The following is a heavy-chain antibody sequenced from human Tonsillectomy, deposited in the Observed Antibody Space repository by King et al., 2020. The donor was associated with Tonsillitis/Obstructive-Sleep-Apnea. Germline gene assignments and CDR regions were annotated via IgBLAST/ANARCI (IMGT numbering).Heavy chain of an antibody. D-gene: IGHD3-10*01. Sequence: VQLVESGGGVVQPWRSLRLSCAASGFTFSSYAMHWVRQAPGKGLEWVAVISYDGSNKYYADSVNGRFTISRDNSKNKLYLQMNSLRAEDTAVYYCAGEPHDQSAHHGSGNDWGMDVWGQGTTVTVSS. CDR3: AGEPHDQSAHHGSGNDWGMDV. CDR2: ISYDGSNK. CDR1: GFTFSSYA. J-gene: IGHJ6*02. V-gene: IGHV3-30*04.